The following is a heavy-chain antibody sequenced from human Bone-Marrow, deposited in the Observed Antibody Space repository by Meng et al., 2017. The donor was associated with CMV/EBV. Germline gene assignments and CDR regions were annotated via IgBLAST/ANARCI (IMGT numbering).Heavy chain of an antibody. CDR2: IDVSDET. V-gene: IGHV3-13*01. J-gene: IGHJ6*02. CDR3: ARRRLYDSSSGYSHHDNFDL. D-gene: IGHD3-3*01. CDR1: GFTFDNYD. Sequence: GESLKISCAASGFTFDNYDMHWVRQAPGKGLEWVSSIDVSDETFYLGAVEGRFTTSGESAKNSLELQMNNIIGGETAVYYCARRRLYDSSSGYSHHDNFDLWGQGTTVTVSS.